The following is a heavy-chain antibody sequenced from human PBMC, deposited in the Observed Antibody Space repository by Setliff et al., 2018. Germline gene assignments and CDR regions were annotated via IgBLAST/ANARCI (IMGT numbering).Heavy chain of an antibody. J-gene: IGHJ4*02. Sequence: ASVKVSCKASGYTFTNYGITWVRQAPGQGLEWMGWINLYNHNTQSAQKFQDRVTITTDTFTSTASMELRSLRSDDTAMYFCARINFYVSSGYYYAPDYWGQGTVVTVS. V-gene: IGHV1-18*01. CDR1: GYTFTNYG. D-gene: IGHD3-22*01. CDR3: ARINFYVSSGYYYAPDY. CDR2: INLYNHNT.